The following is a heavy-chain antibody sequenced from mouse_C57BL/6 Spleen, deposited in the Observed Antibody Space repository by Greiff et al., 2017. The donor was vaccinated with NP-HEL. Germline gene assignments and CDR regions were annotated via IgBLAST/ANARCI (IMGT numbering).Heavy chain of an antibody. CDR1: GYTFTSYG. CDR2: IYPRSGNT. D-gene: IGHD1-1*01. V-gene: IGHV1-81*01. Sequence: VKLVESGAELARPGASVKLSCKASGYTFTSYGISWVKQRTGQGLEWIGEIYPRSGNTYYNEKFKGKATLTADKSSSTAYMELRSLTSEDSAVYFCVSNYAMDYWGQGTSVTVSS. J-gene: IGHJ4*01. CDR3: VSNYAMDY.